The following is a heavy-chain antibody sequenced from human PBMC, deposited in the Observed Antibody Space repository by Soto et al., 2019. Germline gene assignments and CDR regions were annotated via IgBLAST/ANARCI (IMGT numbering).Heavy chain of an antibody. CDR3: AQLGLMTFSHKHYFNH. V-gene: IGHV3-23*01. Sequence: EVQLLESGGDLVQPGGSLRLSCVASGFSFDNYGMSWVRQAPGKGLEWVSAIKSDGTSTYYAASVEDRFTNSRDNSKNTLYLQLNSLRAEDTAVYYCAQLGLMTFSHKHYFNHWGRGTLVTVSS. D-gene: IGHD3-16*01. CDR1: GFSFDNYG. J-gene: IGHJ4*02. CDR2: IKSDGTST.